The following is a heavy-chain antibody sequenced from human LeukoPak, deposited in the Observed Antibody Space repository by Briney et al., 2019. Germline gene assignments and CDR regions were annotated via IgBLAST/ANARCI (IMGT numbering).Heavy chain of an antibody. CDR1: GYTSTGYY. J-gene: IGHJ5*02. V-gene: IGHV1-2*02. D-gene: IGHD2-2*01. CDR3: AGGGFCYSNSCYWFDP. CDR2: INPNSGGT. Sequence: ASVKVSCKASGYTSTGYYMHWVRQAPGQGLEWMGWINPNSGGTNYAQKFQGRVTMTRDTSISTAYMELSRLRSDDTAVHYCAGGGFCYSNSCYWFDPWGQGTLVTVSS.